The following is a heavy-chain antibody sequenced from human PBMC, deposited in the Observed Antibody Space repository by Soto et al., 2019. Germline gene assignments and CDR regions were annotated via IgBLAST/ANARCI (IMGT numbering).Heavy chain of an antibody. D-gene: IGHD1-26*01. CDR1: GFTFEDYA. V-gene: IGHV3-43D*03. CDR3: AKARFYFDSSPYDS. Sequence: ESGGGVVRPGGSLRLSCAASGFTFEDYALHWVRQSSGKSPEWVSLINADGSDTYYADSVKGRFTISRDNNKHSLYLQMNSLRPEDTAIYFCAKARFYFDSSPYDSWGQGTLVTVTS. CDR2: INADGSDT. J-gene: IGHJ4*02.